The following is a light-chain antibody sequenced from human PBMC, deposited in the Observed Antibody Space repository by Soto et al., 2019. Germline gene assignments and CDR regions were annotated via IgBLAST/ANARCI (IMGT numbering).Light chain of an antibody. V-gene: IGKV3D-20*02. CDR3: QQRSNWPPALS. J-gene: IGKJ4*01. CDR1: QSVTSNY. CDR2: GAS. Sequence: EIVLTQSPGTLSLSPGERATLSCRASQSVTSNYLAWYQQKPGQAPRLLIFGASSRATGIPDKFSGSGSGTDFTLTISRLEPDDFAVYYCQQRSNWPPALSFGGGTKVEI.